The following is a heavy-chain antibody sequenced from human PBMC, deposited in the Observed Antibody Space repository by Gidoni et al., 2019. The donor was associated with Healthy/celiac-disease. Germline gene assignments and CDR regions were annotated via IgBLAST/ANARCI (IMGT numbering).Heavy chain of an antibody. V-gene: IGHV4-31*03. CDR2: CYFSGST. D-gene: IGHD3-22*01. CDR3: ARGGGSGYEDY. J-gene: IGHJ4*02. Sequence: QVQLQESGPGLVKPSQTLTLTCTVSGGSISSGRYYWSWIRQHPGKGLGWFGYCYFSGSTYYNPSLKSRVTIAVDTSKNQFSLKLSSVTAADTAVYYRARGGGSGYEDYWGQGTLVTVSS. CDR1: GGSISSGRYY.